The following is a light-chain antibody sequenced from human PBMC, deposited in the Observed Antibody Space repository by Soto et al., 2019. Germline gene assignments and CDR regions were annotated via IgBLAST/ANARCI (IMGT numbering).Light chain of an antibody. CDR1: QTISSY. CDR3: QQSHGIPYT. CDR2: AAS. Sequence: DIQMTQSPSYLSASVGDRVTITCRASQTISSYLNWYQQKPRKAPKLLIYAASSLQSGVPSRFSGSGSGTDFTLTISSLQPEDFATYYCQQSHGIPYTFGQGTKLEIK. J-gene: IGKJ2*01. V-gene: IGKV1-39*01.